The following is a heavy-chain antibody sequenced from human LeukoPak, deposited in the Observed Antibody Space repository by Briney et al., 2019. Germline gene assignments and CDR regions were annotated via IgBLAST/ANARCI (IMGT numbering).Heavy chain of an antibody. CDR3: ARDYVYDSSGYYYPGFDY. V-gene: IGHV3-30*03. CDR2: ISYDGSNK. Sequence: GGSLRLSCAASGFTFSSYGMHWVRQAPGKGLEWVAVISYDGSNKYYADSVKGRFTISRDNSKNTLYLQMNSLRAEDTAVYYCARDYVYDSSGYYYPGFDYWGQGTLVTVSS. J-gene: IGHJ4*02. CDR1: GFTFSSYG. D-gene: IGHD3-22*01.